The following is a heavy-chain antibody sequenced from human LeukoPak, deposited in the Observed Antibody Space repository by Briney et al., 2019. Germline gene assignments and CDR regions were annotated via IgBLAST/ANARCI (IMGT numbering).Heavy chain of an antibody. CDR3: AKDFPMGYYGMDV. J-gene: IGHJ6*02. D-gene: IGHD3-16*01. CDR1: GFTFRTCV. Sequence: GGSLRLSCAASGFTFRTCVMHWVRQAPGKGLEWVGVVSYDGSNKYYADSVKGRFTIARDTSKNTLYLQMNSLRAEDTAVYYCAKDFPMGYYGMDVWGQGTTVTVSS. CDR2: VSYDGSNK. V-gene: IGHV3-30*18.